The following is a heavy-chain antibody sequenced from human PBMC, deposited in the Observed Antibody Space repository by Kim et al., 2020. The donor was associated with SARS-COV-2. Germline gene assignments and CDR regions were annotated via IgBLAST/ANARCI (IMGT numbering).Heavy chain of an antibody. V-gene: IGHV3-33*05. CDR1: GFTFSSYG. CDR2: ISNDGSNV. D-gene: IGHD4-4*01. Sequence: GGSLRLSCAASGFTFSSYGIHWVRQAPGKGLEWVAVISNDGSNVYYADSVKGRFTVSRDKSKNTLYLQMNSLRAEDTALYHCARDQGKRDGLRAVTKKMTTGCLDVWGQGTTVTVSS. J-gene: IGHJ6*02. CDR3: ARDQGKRDGLRAVTKKMTTGCLDV.